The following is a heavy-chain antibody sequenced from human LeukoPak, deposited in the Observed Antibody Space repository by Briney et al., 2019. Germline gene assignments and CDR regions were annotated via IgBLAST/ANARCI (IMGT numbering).Heavy chain of an antibody. CDR1: GGSTSSSSYY. Sequence: SETLSLTCTVSGGSTSSSSYYWGWIRQPPGKGLEWIGSIYYSGSTYYNPSLKSRVTISVDTSKNQFSLKLSSVTAADTAVYYCARGSGVWFGELSPFDYWGQGTLVTVSS. CDR2: IYYSGST. D-gene: IGHD3-10*01. J-gene: IGHJ4*02. CDR3: ARGSGVWFGELSPFDY. V-gene: IGHV4-39*07.